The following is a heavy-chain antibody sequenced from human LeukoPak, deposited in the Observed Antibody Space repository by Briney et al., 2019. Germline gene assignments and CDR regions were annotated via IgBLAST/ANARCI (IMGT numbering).Heavy chain of an antibody. Sequence: SETLSLTCTVSGGSTSSYYWSWIRQPAGKGLEWIGRIYSSGSTNYNPSLKSRVTMSVDTSKNQFSLKLSSVTAADTAVYYCAREGGDSSGWYGGYYFDYWGQGTLVTVSS. CDR3: AREGGDSSGWYGGYYFDY. CDR1: GGSTSSYY. CDR2: IYSSGST. D-gene: IGHD6-19*01. J-gene: IGHJ4*02. V-gene: IGHV4-4*07.